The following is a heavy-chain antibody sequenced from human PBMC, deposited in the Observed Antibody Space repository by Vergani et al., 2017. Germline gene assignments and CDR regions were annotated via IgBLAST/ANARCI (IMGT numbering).Heavy chain of an antibody. CDR3: ARISGGSAPYVHY. J-gene: IGHJ1*01. CDR1: GFTFSDFS. CDR2: IGSSGPYI. D-gene: IGHD2-15*01. Sequence: VQLVESGGGLVKPGGSLRLSCAASGFTFSDFSMSWVRQAPGKGLEWVAFIGSSGPYINYADSVKGRFIISRDNAKTTLYLQMNSLRDEDRGVYYCARISGGSAPYVHYWGQGTLGTVAS. V-gene: IGHV3-21*03.